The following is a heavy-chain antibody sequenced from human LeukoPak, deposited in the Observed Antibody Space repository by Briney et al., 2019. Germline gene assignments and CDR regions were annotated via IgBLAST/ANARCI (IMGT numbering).Heavy chain of an antibody. V-gene: IGHV1-18*04. CDR1: GYTFTSYV. Sequence: ASVKVCCKASGYTFTSYVISWVRQAPGQGLEWMGWISAYNGNTNCAQKLQGRVTMTTDTSTSTAYMELRSLRSDDTAVYYCARDSYYDILTHLDYWGQGTLVTASS. J-gene: IGHJ4*02. D-gene: IGHD3-9*01. CDR3: ARDSYYDILTHLDY. CDR2: ISAYNGNT.